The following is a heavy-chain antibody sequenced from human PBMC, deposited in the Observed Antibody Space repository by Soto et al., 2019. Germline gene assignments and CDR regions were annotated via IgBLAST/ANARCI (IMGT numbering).Heavy chain of an antibody. CDR3: ARVGGYCSGGSCYSGWFDP. V-gene: IGHV4-61*08. J-gene: IGHJ5*02. Sequence: SETLSLTCNVTGGSINTAAYYWSWIRQVPGKGLEWIGYIFYSGSAYYNPSLKSRVTISVDTSKNQFSLKLSSVTAADTAVYYCARVGGYCSGGSCYSGWFDPWGQGTLVTVSS. CDR2: IFYSGSA. CDR1: GGSINTAAYY. D-gene: IGHD2-15*01.